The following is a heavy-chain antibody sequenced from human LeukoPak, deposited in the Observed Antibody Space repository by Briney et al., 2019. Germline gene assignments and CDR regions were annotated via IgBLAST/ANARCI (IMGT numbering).Heavy chain of an antibody. J-gene: IGHJ3*02. CDR2: ISSSSSTI. CDR3: ARDSVDESSGSLGDDSFDI. D-gene: IGHD3-22*01. CDR1: GFTFSSYD. Sequence: QAGGSLRLSCAASGFTFSSYDMNWVRQAPGKGLEGGSYISSSSSTIYHADHVKGRFTISRDNAKSSLYLQMNSLRAEDTAVYYCARDSVDESSGSLGDDSFDIWGQGTMVTVSS. V-gene: IGHV3-48*01.